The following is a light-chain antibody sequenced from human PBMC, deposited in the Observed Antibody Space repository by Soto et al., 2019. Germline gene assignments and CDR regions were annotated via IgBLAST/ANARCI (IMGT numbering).Light chain of an antibody. J-gene: IGKJ4*01. Sequence: EIVLTQSPATLSLSPGERATLSCRASQSVGRNYLAWFQQKSGQAPRLVIYGASSRAAGVPARFSGSGSGTEFTLTISNLQSEDFAVYYCQQYNDWPPLTFGGGTKVDI. CDR3: QQYNDWPPLT. CDR2: GAS. V-gene: IGKV3-15*01. CDR1: QSVGRN.